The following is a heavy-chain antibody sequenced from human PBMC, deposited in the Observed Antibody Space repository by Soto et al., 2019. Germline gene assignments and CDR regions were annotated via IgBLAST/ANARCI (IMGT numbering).Heavy chain of an antibody. Sequence: PSETLSLTCTVSGDSISSFYWSWIRQPPGKGLEWIGYTRSTNYNPSLKSRVTISVDTSSNQVPLRLTSVTAADTAVYYCARRGGGFDNWFDPWGQGTLVTVSS. CDR1: GDSISSFY. V-gene: IGHV4-59*08. CDR2: TRST. CDR3: ARRGGGFDNWFDP. J-gene: IGHJ5*02.